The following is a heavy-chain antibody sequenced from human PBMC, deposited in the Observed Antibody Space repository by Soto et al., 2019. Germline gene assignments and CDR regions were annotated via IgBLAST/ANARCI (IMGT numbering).Heavy chain of an antibody. J-gene: IGHJ4*02. D-gene: IGHD2-2*01. CDR1: LVSISSGNW. Sequence: QVQLQESGPGLVEPSGTLSLTCAVSLVSISSGNWWSWVRQPPGRGLEYIGEISHSGTTHYNPSLYSRLTIKLDASKNQFSLILISVSAADSAVYYCATKNVPTPGNYWGQGTVVIVSS. CDR3: ATKNVPTPGNY. CDR2: ISHSGTT. V-gene: IGHV4-4*02.